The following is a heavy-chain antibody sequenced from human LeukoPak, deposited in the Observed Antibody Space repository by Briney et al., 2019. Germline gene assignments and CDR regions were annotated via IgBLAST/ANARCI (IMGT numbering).Heavy chain of an antibody. V-gene: IGHV3-11*01. D-gene: IGHD5-12*01. J-gene: IGHJ4*02. CDR2: ISSTAGTI. CDR3: ARVLKGWLGVSDY. CDR1: GFTLRDYY. Sequence: GGSLRLSCAAYGFTLRDYYMSWNRQAPGKGLEWVSYISSTAGTIYYADSVKGRSTISRDNAKNSLYLQMNSLRAEDTAVYYCARVLKGWLGVSDYWGQGTLVTVSS.